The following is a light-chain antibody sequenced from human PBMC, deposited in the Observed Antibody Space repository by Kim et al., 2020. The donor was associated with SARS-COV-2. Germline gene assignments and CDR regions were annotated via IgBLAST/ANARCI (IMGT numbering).Light chain of an antibody. J-gene: IGKJ2*01. CDR1: QSITRS. Sequence: EIVMTQSPATLSVSLGERATLSCRASQSITRSLAWYQHRPGQAPRLLIYRASTRATDIPARFSGGGSGTEFTLTISSLQSEDFAVYYCQQYDNWPPWTFGPGTKLEI. CDR2: RAS. V-gene: IGKV3D-15*01. CDR3: QQYDNWPPWT.